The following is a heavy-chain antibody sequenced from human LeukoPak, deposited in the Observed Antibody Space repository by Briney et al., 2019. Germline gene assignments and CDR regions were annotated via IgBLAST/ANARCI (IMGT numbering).Heavy chain of an antibody. CDR1: GGSISSGYW. J-gene: IGHJ5*02. CDR2: IHHGGST. CDR3: ARGLVDYGDRLRNRRFDP. Sequence: PSETLSLTCAVSGGSISSGYWWSWVRQPPGKGLEWIGEIHHGGSTNYNPSLKSRVTISVDTSKNQFSLKLSSVTAADTAVYYCARGLVDYGDRLRNRRFDPWGQGTLVTVSS. V-gene: IGHV4-4*02. D-gene: IGHD4-17*01.